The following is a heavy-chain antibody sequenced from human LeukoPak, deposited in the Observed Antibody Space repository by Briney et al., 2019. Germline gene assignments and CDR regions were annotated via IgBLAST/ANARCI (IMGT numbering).Heavy chain of an antibody. V-gene: IGHV4-59*08. CDR2: IYYSGST. CDR3: AGGIAVAGIDY. CDR1: GGSISSYY. D-gene: IGHD6-19*01. Sequence: SETLSLTCTGSGGSISSYYWGWLRQPPGKGLEWIGYIYYSGSTNYNPSLKSRVTISVDTSKNQFSLKLSSVTAADTAVYYCAGGIAVAGIDYWGQGTLVTVSS. J-gene: IGHJ4*02.